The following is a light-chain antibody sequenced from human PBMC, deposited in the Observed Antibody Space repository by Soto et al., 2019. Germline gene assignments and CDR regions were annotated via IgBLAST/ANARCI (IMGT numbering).Light chain of an antibody. J-gene: IGLJ1*01. Sequence: QSALTQPASVSGSPGQSITISCTGTSSDIGGYNYVSWYQHHPGKAPKLVIYDVTRRPSGVSNRFSGSKSGNTASLTISGLQAEDEADYYCSSYVSSSPLEVFGTGTKLTVL. CDR2: DVT. CDR1: SSDIGGYNY. CDR3: SSYVSSSPLEV. V-gene: IGLV2-14*03.